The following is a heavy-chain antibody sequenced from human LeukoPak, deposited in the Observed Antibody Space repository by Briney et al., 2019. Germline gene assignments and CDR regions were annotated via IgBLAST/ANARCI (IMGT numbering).Heavy chain of an antibody. D-gene: IGHD2-2*01. V-gene: IGHV4-39*01. Sequence: SETLSLTCTVSGGSISSSSYYWGWIRQPPGKGLEWIGSIYYSGSTYYNPSLKSRVTISVDTSKNQFSLKLSSVTAADTAVYYCARPTGGDIVVVPAAIPHDAFDIWGQGTMATVSS. CDR2: IYYSGST. CDR1: GGSISSSSYY. J-gene: IGHJ3*02. CDR3: ARPTGGDIVVVPAAIPHDAFDI.